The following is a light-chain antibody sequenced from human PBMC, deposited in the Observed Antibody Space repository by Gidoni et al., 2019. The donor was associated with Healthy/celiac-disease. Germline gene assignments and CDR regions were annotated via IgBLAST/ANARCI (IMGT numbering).Light chain of an antibody. CDR2: DAS. J-gene: IGKJ5*01. CDR3: QQRSNWPSIT. V-gene: IGKV3-11*01. Sequence: EIVLTQSPAPLSLSPGERATLSCRARQSVSSYLAWCQQKPGQAPRLLIYDASNRATGIPARFSGSGSGTDFTLTISSLEPEDFAVYYCQQRSNWPSITFGQGTRLEIK. CDR1: QSVSSY.